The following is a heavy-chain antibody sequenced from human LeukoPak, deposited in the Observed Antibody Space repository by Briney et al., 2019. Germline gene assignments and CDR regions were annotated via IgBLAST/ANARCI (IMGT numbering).Heavy chain of an antibody. CDR3: ARDRKYSSGWYSGDYFDY. J-gene: IGHJ4*02. V-gene: IGHV4-39*07. CDR1: GGSISSSSYY. D-gene: IGHD6-19*01. CDR2: IYYSGST. Sequence: SETLSLTCSVSGGSISSSSYYWGWIRQPPGKGLEWIGSIYYSGSTYYNPSLKSRVTISVDTSKNQFSLKLSSVTAADTAVYYCARDRKYSSGWYSGDYFDYWGQGTLVTVSS.